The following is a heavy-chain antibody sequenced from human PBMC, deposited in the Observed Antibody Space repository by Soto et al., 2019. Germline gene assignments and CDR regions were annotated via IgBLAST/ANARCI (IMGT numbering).Heavy chain of an antibody. Sequence: QVQLVESGGGVVQPGRSLRLSCAASGFTFSSYGMHWVRQAPGKGLEWVAVISYDGSNKYYADSVKGRFTISRDNSKNTLYLQMNSLRAEDTAVYYCAKDRSPTPYGSGGSCYSKKTRHFDYWGQGTLVTVSS. CDR1: GFTFSSYG. V-gene: IGHV3-30*18. D-gene: IGHD2-15*01. CDR3: AKDRSPTPYGSGGSCYSKKTRHFDY. CDR2: ISYDGSNK. J-gene: IGHJ4*02.